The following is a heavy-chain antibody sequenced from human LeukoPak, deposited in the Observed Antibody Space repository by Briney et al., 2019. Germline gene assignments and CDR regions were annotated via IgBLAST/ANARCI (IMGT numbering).Heavy chain of an antibody. CDR1: GFTFTSSA. D-gene: IGHD6-19*01. J-gene: IGHJ4*02. CDR3: AALYSSGWRPFDY. V-gene: IGHV1-58*01. CDR2: IVVGSGNT. Sequence: GASVKVSCKASGFTFTSSAVQLVRQARGQRLEWIGWIVVGSGNTNYAQKFQERVTITRDMSTSTAYMELSSLRSEDTAVYYCAALYSSGWRPFDYWGQGTLVTVSS.